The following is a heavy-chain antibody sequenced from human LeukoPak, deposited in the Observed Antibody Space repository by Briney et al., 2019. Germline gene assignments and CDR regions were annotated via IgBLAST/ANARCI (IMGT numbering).Heavy chain of an antibody. V-gene: IGHV3-30*02. D-gene: IGHD3-10*01. Sequence: PGGSLRLSCAAPGFTFSSYGMHWVRQAPGKGLEWVAFIRYDGSNKYYADSVKGRFTISRDNSKNTLYLQMNSLRPEDTAVYYCAKDSKRWKTYYYEAGSYYFDYWGQGTRVTVPS. J-gene: IGHJ4*02. CDR2: IRYDGSNK. CDR3: AKDSKRWKTYYYEAGSYYFDY. CDR1: GFTFSSYG.